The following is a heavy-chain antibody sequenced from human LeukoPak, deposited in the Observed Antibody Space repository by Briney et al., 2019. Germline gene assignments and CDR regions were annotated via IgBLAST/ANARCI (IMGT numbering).Heavy chain of an antibody. CDR2: IKQDGSEK. CDR3: ARAVRFLEWPYWYFDL. J-gene: IGHJ2*01. CDR1: GFTFSSYW. Sequence: PGGSLRLSCAASGFTFSSYWMSWVREAPGKGLEWVANIKQDGSEKYYVDSAKGRFTISRDNAKNSLYLQMNSLRAEDTAVYYCARAVRFLEWPYWYFDLWGRGTLVTVSS. D-gene: IGHD3-3*01. V-gene: IGHV3-7*01.